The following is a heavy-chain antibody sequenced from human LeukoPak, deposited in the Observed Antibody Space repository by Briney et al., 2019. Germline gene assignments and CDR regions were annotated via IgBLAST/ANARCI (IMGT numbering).Heavy chain of an antibody. CDR1: GDSITSGRYY. Sequence: PSQTLSLTCTVSGDSITSGRYYWSWIRQPAGKGLEWIGRIYTSGSTNYNPSLKSRVTISVDTSKNQFSLKLSSVTAADTAVYYCAGGRYFDWLRNYYYMDVWGKGTTVTISS. D-gene: IGHD3-9*01. CDR3: AGGRYFDWLRNYYYMDV. J-gene: IGHJ6*03. CDR2: IYTSGST. V-gene: IGHV4-61*02.